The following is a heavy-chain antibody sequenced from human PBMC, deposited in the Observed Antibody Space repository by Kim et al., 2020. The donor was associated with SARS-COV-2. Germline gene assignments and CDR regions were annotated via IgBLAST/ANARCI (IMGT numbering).Heavy chain of an antibody. J-gene: IGHJ6*02. Sequence: GGSLRLSCAASGFTFSSYGMHWVRQAPGKGLEWVAIISYDGNNKYYADSVKGRFTISRDNSKNTLYLQMNSLRAEDTALYHCAKDLYGSSASCYLGYYYYYYGMDVWGQGTTLPVSS. D-gene: IGHD2-2*01. V-gene: IGHV3-30*18. CDR1: GFTFSSYG. CDR2: ISYDGNNK. CDR3: AKDLYGSSASCYLGYYYYYYGMDV.